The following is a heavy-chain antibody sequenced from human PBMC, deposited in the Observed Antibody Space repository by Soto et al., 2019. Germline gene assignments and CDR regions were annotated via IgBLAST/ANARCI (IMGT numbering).Heavy chain of an antibody. CDR2: ISSSSDYI. Sequence: EVQLVESGGGLVQPGGSLRLSCAASGFTFSIYSMNWVRQAPGKGLEWVSCISSSSDYIYYADSVKGRFTISRDNAKNSLYLQMNSLRAEDTAVYYCARENLPGSTGSYFPDNWGQGTLVTVSS. CDR3: ARENLPGSTGSYFPDN. D-gene: IGHD1-26*01. J-gene: IGHJ4*02. V-gene: IGHV3-21*01. CDR1: GFTFSIYS.